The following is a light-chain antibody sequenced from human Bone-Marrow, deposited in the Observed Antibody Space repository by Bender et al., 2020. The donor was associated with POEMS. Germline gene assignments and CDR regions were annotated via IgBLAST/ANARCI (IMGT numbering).Light chain of an antibody. J-gene: IGLJ3*02. CDR2: DNN. V-gene: IGLV1-40*01. CDR1: SSNIGADYD. CDR3: AVWDDSLNGWV. Sequence: QSVLTQPPSVSGAPGQRVTISCTGSSSNIGADYDVHWYQQLPGTAPKLLIYDNNNRPSGVPDRFSGSRSGTSASLAISGLQSEDEADYYCAVWDDSLNGWVFGGGTKLTVL.